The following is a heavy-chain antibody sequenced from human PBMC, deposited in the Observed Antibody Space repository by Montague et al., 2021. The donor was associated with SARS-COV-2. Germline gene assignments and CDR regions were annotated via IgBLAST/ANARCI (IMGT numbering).Heavy chain of an antibody. J-gene: IGHJ4*02. CDR1: GFTFSSYN. Sequence: SLRLSCAASGFTFSSYNMNWVRQAPGKGLEWVSSISSSSSYIYYADSVKGRFTISRDNAKNSLYLQMNSLRAEDTAVYYCARTLTTVTSDYFDYRGQGTLVTVSS. V-gene: IGHV3-21*01. CDR3: ARTLTTVTSDYFDY. D-gene: IGHD4-17*01. CDR2: ISSSSSYI.